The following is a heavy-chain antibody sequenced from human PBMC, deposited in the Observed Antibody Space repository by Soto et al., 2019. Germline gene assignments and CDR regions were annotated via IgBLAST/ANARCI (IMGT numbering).Heavy chain of an antibody. Sequence: QVQLVQSGAEVKKPGASVKVSCKASGYTFTSYDINWVRQATGQGLEWMGWMNPNSGNTGYAQKFQGRVTMTRNTSISTAYMELSSVRSEDTAVYYCARGNIVVVVAATLETFDYWGQGTLVTVSS. CDR2: MNPNSGNT. J-gene: IGHJ4*02. D-gene: IGHD2-15*01. CDR3: ARGNIVVVVAATLETFDY. V-gene: IGHV1-8*01. CDR1: GYTFTSYD.